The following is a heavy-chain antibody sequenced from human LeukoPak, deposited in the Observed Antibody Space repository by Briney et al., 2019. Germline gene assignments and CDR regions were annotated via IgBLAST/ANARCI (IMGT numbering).Heavy chain of an antibody. CDR2: ISGSGGST. CDR1: GFPFSSYA. CDR3: AKGGVTYYYDSSGQFDAFDI. J-gene: IGHJ3*02. D-gene: IGHD3-22*01. V-gene: IGHV3-23*01. Sequence: GSLRLSCAASGFPFSSYAMSWVRQAPGKGLEWVSAISGSGGSTYYADSVKGRFTISRDNSKNTLYLQMNSLRAEDTAVYYCAKGGVTYYYDSSGQFDAFDIWGQGTMVTVSS.